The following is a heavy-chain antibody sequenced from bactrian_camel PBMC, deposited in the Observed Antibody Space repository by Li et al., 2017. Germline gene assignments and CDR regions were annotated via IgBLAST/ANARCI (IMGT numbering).Heavy chain of an antibody. J-gene: IGHJ4*01. D-gene: IGHD1*01. CDR3: TESVNWADEY. CDR2: ITKGGDTT. V-gene: IGHV3S40*01. Sequence: LVESGGGLGQPGESLRLSCAASGFTVSSWAMIWVRQAPGKGLEWVSTITKGGDTTCYSDSVKGRFIISRDNAHNTVYLQLRSLKTEDMAMYYCTESVNWADEYWGQGTQVTVS. CDR1: GFTVSSWA.